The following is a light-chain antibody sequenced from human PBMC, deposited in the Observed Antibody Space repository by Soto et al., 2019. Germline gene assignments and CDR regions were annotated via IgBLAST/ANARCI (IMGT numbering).Light chain of an antibody. CDR2: EGS. V-gene: IGLV2-23*01. CDR3: CSYAGHTEVV. Sequence: QSALTQPASVSGSPGQSITISCTGTSSDVGSYNLVSWYQQHPGKAPKLMIYEGSKRPSGVSNRFSGSKSGNTASLTISGLQAEDEADYYCCSYAGHTEVVFGGGTKLTVL. J-gene: IGLJ2*01. CDR1: SSDVGSYNL.